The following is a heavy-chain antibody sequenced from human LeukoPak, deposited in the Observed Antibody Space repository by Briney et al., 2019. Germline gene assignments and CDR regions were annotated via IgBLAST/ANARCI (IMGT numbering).Heavy chain of an antibody. D-gene: IGHD4-11*01. J-gene: IGHJ4*02. CDR1: GFTFSSYA. V-gene: IGHV3-30*04. CDR2: ISYDGSNK. Sequence: GGSLRLSCAASGFTFSSYAMHWVRQAPGKGLEWVAVISYDGSNKYYADSVKGRFTISRDNSKNTLYLQMNSLRAEDTAVYYCARADYSNYGHFDYWGQGTLVTVSS. CDR3: ARADYSNYGHFDY.